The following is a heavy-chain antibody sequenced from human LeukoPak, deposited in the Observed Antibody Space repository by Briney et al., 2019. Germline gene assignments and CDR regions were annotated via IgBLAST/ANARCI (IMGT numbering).Heavy chain of an antibody. CDR2: ISWNGGNI. CDR1: GFTFHDYA. CDR3: VSEFKGQPGTTAFYY. J-gene: IGHJ4*02. V-gene: IGHV3-9*01. Sequence: GGSLRLSCAASGFTFHDYAMHWVRLVPGKGLEWVSGISWNGGNIDYADSVKGRFTISRDNAKNSLYLQMNTLRSQDTALYHFVSEFKGQPGTTAFYYWGEGNLVTVSS. D-gene: IGHD1-7*01.